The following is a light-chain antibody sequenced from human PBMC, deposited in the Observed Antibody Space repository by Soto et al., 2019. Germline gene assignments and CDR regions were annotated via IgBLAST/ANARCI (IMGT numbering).Light chain of an antibody. CDR3: QQYNNGPWT. J-gene: IGKJ1*01. CDR2: GAS. CDR1: QSVSSN. Sequence: EIVMTQSPATLSVSPGERATLSCRASQSVSSNLAWYQQEPGQAPRLLIFGASTRATGISARFSGSGSGTEFTLTISSLQSEDFAVDYCQQYNNGPWTFGQGTKVEI. V-gene: IGKV3-15*01.